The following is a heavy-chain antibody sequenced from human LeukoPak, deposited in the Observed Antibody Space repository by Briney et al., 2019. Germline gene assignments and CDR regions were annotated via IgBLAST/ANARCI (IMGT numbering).Heavy chain of an antibody. CDR3: ARHPWRIKVADY. Sequence: PGESPEIFWSGSGFSFTSNWIGWVPHMPGKGLEWRGIIYRGDSETTYSPSFQGQVTIPTDKSITTTYLQWNSLKASDTAMYYCARHPWRIKVADYWGQGTLVTVSS. CDR1: GFSFTSNW. D-gene: IGHD5-12*01. V-gene: IGHV5-51*01. CDR2: IYRGDSET. J-gene: IGHJ4*02.